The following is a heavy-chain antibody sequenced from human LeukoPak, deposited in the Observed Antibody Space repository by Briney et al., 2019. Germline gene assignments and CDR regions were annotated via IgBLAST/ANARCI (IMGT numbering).Heavy chain of an antibody. CDR2: IYHSGST. CDR1: GFTFSSYAM. CDR3: ARTGGDCSSGLCYYAMDV. V-gene: IGHV4-4*02. Sequence: GSLRLSCAASGFTFSSYAMSWVRQPPGKGLEGVGEIYHSGSTNYNPSLRSRVTLSIDMSKNQFSLRLSSVTAADTAVYYCARTGGDCSSGLCYYAMDVWGQGTTVTVS. J-gene: IGHJ6*02. D-gene: IGHD2-21*02.